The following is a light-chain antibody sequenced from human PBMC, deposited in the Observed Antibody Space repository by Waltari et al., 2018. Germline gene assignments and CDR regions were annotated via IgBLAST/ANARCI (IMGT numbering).Light chain of an antibody. Sequence: QSVLTQPPSASGTPGQRVTIPCSGRIPNIGTNYVPWYQQLPGTAPRLLIYGNNQRPSGVPDRFSGSMSGTSAALAISGLRSEDESTYYCATWDDSLSGVVFGGGTKLTVL. V-gene: IGLV1-47*01. CDR1: IPNIGTNY. J-gene: IGLJ3*02. CDR3: ATWDDSLSGVV. CDR2: GNN.